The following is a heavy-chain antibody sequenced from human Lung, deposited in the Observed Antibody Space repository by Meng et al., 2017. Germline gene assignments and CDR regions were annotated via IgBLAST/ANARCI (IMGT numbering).Heavy chain of an antibody. V-gene: IGHV4-4*02. CDR3: ARGSITMVRGVSVFDP. CDR1: GGSIRSSNW. Sequence: QVHRRESCTGLGKPSGTLSLTCVGSGGSIRSSNWWSWVRQPPGKGLEWIGEIYHSGSTNYNPSLKSRVTISVDKSKNQFSLKLSSVTAADTAVYYCARGSITMVRGVSVFDPWGQGTLVTVSS. CDR2: IYHSGST. D-gene: IGHD3-10*01. J-gene: IGHJ5*02.